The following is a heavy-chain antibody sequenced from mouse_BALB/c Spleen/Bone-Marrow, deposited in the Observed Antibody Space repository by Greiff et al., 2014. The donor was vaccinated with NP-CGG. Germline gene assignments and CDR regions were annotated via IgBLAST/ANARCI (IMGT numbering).Heavy chain of an antibody. CDR2: IYPSDSYT. CDR1: GYTFTSYW. J-gene: IGHJ3*01. Sequence: VQLQQSGAELVRPGASVKLSCKASGYTFTSYWINWVKQRPGQGLEWIGNIYPSDSYTNYNQKFKDKATLTVDKSSSTAYMQLSSPTSEDSAVYYCTRCDYDWFAYWGQGTLVTVSA. D-gene: IGHD2-4*01. V-gene: IGHV1-69*02. CDR3: TRCDYDWFAY.